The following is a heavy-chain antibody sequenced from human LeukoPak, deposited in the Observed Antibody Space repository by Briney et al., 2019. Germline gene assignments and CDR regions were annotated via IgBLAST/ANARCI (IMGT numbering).Heavy chain of an antibody. Sequence: SETLSLTCTVSGGSISSYYWSWIRQPPGKGLEWIGYIYYSGSTNYNPSLKSRVTISVDTSKNQFSLKLSSVTAADTAVYYCARLGVVPAAPTVLWGQGTLVTVSS. D-gene: IGHD2-2*01. CDR2: IYYSGST. J-gene: IGHJ4*02. V-gene: IGHV4-59*08. CDR3: ARLGVVPAAPTVL. CDR1: GGSISSYY.